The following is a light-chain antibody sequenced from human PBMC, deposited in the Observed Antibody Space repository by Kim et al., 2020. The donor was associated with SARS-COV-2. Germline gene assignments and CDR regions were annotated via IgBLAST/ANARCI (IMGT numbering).Light chain of an antibody. CDR2: EVN. V-gene: IGLV2-8*01. CDR3: SSYAGSNIVV. Sequence: GLSVTISCTGTSSDVCGSNYVSWYQQHPGKAPKLMIYEVNERPSGVPARFSGSKSGNTASLTVSGLQSEDEADYYCSSYAGSNIVVFGGGTQLTVL. CDR1: SSDVCGSNY. J-gene: IGLJ2*01.